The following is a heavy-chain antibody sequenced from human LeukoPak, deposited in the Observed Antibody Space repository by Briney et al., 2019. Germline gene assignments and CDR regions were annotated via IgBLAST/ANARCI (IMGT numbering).Heavy chain of an antibody. CDR1: GGTFSSYA. J-gene: IGHJ4*02. CDR2: IIPIFGTP. CDR3: ARDRIPGYYFDY. D-gene: IGHD3-10*01. Sequence: ASVKVSCKASGGTFSSYAISWVRQAPGQGLEWMGGIIPIFGTPHYAQKFQGRVTITADESTSTAYMELSSLRSEDTAVYYCARDRIPGYYFDYWGQGTLVTVSS. V-gene: IGHV1-69*13.